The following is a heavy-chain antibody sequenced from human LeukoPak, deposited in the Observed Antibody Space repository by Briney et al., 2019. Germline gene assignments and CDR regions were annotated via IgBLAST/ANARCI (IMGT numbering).Heavy chain of an antibody. J-gene: IGHJ4*02. CDR2: INPSGGNT. V-gene: IGHV1-46*01. Sequence: ASVKVSCKASGYTFTSYYMHWVRQAPGQGLEWMGIINPSGGNTGYAQKFQGRVTMTRNTSISTAYMELSSLRSEDTAVYYCARSSSYNSSWYFGYWGQGTLVTVSS. CDR3: ARSSSYNSSWYFGY. CDR1: GYTFTSYY. D-gene: IGHD6-13*01.